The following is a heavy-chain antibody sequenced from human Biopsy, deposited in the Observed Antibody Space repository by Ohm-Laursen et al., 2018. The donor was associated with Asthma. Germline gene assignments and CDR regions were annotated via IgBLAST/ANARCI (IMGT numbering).Heavy chain of an antibody. Sequence: SSVKASCKASGDSFSNYAISWVRQAPRQGLGWMGGLIPVLGTADYAPMFEGRVTITADESTSTAYLELTSLRFEDTAVYYCARGYSGTDRIVYYYSGMEVWGQGTTVTVSS. D-gene: IGHD5-12*01. CDR1: GDSFSNYA. CDR2: LIPVLGTA. V-gene: IGHV1-69*01. J-gene: IGHJ6*02. CDR3: ARGYSGTDRIVYYYSGMEV.